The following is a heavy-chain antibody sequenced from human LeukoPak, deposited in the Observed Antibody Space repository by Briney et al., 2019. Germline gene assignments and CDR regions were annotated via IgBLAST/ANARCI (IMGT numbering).Heavy chain of an antibody. Sequence: GGSLRLSCAASGFTFSSYSMNWVRQAPGKGLEWVSYISVSSSYIYYADSVKGRFTISRDNAKNSLYLQMNSPRAEDTAVYYCARLSFYDGGVGLWGQGTLVTVSS. CDR2: ISVSSSYI. D-gene: IGHD2/OR15-2a*01. CDR3: ARLSFYDGGVGL. V-gene: IGHV3-21*05. J-gene: IGHJ4*02. CDR1: GFTFSSYS.